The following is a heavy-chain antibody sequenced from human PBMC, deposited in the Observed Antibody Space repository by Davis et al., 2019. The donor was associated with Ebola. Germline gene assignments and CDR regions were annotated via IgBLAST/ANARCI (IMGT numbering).Heavy chain of an antibody. CDR3: ARRRITISP. D-gene: IGHD3-3*01. J-gene: IGHJ3*01. Sequence: SETLYLTCTVSGGSISSSSYYWGWIRQPPGKGLEWIGYIYYSGSTNYNPSLKSRVTISVDTSKNQFSLKLSSVTAADTAVYYCARRRITISPWGQGTMVTVSS. V-gene: IGHV4-61*05. CDR2: IYYSGST. CDR1: GGSISSSSYY.